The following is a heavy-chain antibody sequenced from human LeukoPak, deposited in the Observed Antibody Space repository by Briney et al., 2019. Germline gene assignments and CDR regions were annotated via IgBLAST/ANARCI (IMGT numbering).Heavy chain of an antibody. Sequence: GGSLRLSCAASGFSFSSHAMHWVRQAPGMGPEWVAVVSHDGNTKYYMASVRGRFTISRDNSKSTFFLQLNGLRTGDTAVYYCARAIMGTENLDFWGQGTLVTVSS. CDR1: GFSFSSHA. J-gene: IGHJ4*02. CDR3: ARAIMGTENLDF. V-gene: IGHV3-30*10. CDR2: VSHDGNTK. D-gene: IGHD5-18*01.